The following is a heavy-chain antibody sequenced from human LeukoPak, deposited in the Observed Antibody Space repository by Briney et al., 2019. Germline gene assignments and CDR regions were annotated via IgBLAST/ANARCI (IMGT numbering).Heavy chain of an antibody. CDR2: IYNSGIT. CDR1: GGSISSHF. CDR3: ARVWYDSGNHLYFYYGLDV. J-gene: IGHJ6*02. V-gene: IGHV4-59*11. Sequence: PSETLSLTCTVSGGSISSHFWSWIRQLPGKGLEWIGYIYNSGITNYNPSLKSRVTMSVDTSKNQFSLMLRSVTAADTAVYYCARVWYDSGNHLYFYYGLDVWGQGTTVTVSS. D-gene: IGHD3-22*01.